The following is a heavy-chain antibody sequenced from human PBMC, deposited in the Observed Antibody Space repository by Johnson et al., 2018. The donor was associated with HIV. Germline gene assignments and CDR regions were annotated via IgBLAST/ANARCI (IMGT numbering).Heavy chain of an antibody. V-gene: IGHV3-33*06. CDR1: GFTFSSYG. CDR2: IWYDGNNK. D-gene: IGHD2-15*01. J-gene: IGHJ3*02. CDR3: AKWQGSSGAFDI. Sequence: QVQLVESGGGVVQPGKSLRLSCVASGFTFSSYGMHWVRQTPGKGLQWVANIWYDGNNKYYADSVKGRFTVSRDNSKNTLYLQMNSLRGEDTAVYYCAKWQGSSGAFDIWGQGTMVTVSS.